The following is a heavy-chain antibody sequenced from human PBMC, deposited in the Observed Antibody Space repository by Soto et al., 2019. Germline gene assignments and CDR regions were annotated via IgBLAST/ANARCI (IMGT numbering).Heavy chain of an antibody. V-gene: IGHV1-69*13. D-gene: IGHD4-17*01. CDR3: ARDKFSRVYGDYAPAEYFQH. CDR2: IIPIFGTA. CDR1: GGTFSSYA. J-gene: IGHJ1*01. Sequence: ASVKVSCKASGGTFSSYAISWVRQAPGQGLEWVGGIIPIFGTANYAQKFQGRVTITADESTSTAYMELSSLRSEDTAVYYCARDKFSRVYGDYAPAEYFQHWGQGTLVTVS.